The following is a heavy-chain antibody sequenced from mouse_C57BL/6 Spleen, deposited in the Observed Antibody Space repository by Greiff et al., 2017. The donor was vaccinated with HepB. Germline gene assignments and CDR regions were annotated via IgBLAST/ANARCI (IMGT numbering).Heavy chain of an antibody. J-gene: IGHJ1*03. V-gene: IGHV7-3*01. Sequence: EVKLMESGGGLVQPGGSLSLSCAASGFTFTDYYMSWVRQPPGKALEWLGFIRNKANGYTTEYSASVKGRFTISRDNSQSILYLQMNALRAEDSATYYCARYGGDPHYWYFDGWGTGTTVTVSS. CDR2: IRNKANGYTT. D-gene: IGHD2-13*01. CDR1: GFTFTDYY. CDR3: ARYGGDPHYWYFDG.